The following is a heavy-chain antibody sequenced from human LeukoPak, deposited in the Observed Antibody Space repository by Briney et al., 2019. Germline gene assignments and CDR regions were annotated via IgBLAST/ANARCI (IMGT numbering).Heavy chain of an antibody. Sequence: SETLSLTCAVYGGXFSDYYWSWIRQPPGKGLEWIGEINHSGSTNYNSSLKSRVTISVDTSKNQFSLKVNSVTAADTAVYYCARGSDYDSSACEYWGQGTLVTVSS. J-gene: IGHJ4*02. CDR1: GGXFSDYY. D-gene: IGHD3-22*01. V-gene: IGHV4-34*01. CDR2: INHSGST. CDR3: ARGSDYDSSACEY.